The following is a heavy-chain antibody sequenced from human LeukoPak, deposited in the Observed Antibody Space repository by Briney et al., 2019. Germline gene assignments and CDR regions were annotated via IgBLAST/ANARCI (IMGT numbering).Heavy chain of an antibody. D-gene: IGHD1-26*01. Sequence: ASVKVSCKASGGSFSSYAISWVRQAPGQGLEWMGGIIPILDTANYAQKFQGRVTITADESTSTAYMELSSLRSEDTAVYYCARGPEYSGGYPLLDYWGQGTLVTVSS. CDR3: ARGPEYSGGYPLLDY. CDR2: IIPILDTA. J-gene: IGHJ4*02. CDR1: GGSFSSYA. V-gene: IGHV1-69*01.